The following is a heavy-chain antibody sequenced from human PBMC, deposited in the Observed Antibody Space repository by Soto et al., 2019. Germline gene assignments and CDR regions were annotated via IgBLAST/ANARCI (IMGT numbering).Heavy chain of an antibody. V-gene: IGHV3-21*04. CDR3: AKNQERELPRVIDF. J-gene: IGHJ4*02. D-gene: IGHD1-7*01. CDR2: ISSSGSFI. Sequence: GGSLRLSCAASGFTFRTYGMNWVRRAPGGGLEWVASISSSGSFIYYADSVKGRFTISRDDAEKSLYLQMNSLRTEDTALYYCAKNQERELPRVIDFWGQGTLVTVSS. CDR1: GFTFRTYG.